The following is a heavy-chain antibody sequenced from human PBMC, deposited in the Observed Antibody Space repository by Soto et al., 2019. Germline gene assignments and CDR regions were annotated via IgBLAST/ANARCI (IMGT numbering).Heavy chain of an antibody. CDR2: IYYSGST. V-gene: IGHV4-30-4*01. Sequence: ASETLSLTCTVSGGSISSGDYYWSWIRQPPGKGLEWIGYIYYSGSTYYNPSLKSRVTISVDTSKNQFSLKLSSVTAADTAVYYCARAEMRWFGELYYGMDVWGQGTTVTVSS. D-gene: IGHD3-10*01. CDR1: GGSISSGDYY. J-gene: IGHJ6*02. CDR3: ARAEMRWFGELYYGMDV.